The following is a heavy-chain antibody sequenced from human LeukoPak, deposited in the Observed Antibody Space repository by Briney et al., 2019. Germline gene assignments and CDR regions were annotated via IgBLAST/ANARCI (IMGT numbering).Heavy chain of an antibody. V-gene: IGHV1-2*06. J-gene: IGHJ4*02. CDR1: GYTFTGYY. CDR2: INPNGGST. CDR3: ARGREQQLVLPSD. Sequence: ASLNVSCKASGYTFTGYYMHWVRQAPGPGLEWMGRINPNGGSTTLAQNSQGRVTMPRDPPISTAYMELSRLRSDDTAVYYCARGREQQLVLPSDWGQGTLVTVSS. D-gene: IGHD6-13*01.